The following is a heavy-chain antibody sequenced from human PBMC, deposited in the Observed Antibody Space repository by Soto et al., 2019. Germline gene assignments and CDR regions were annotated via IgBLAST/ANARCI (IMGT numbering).Heavy chain of an antibody. J-gene: IGHJ4*02. CDR1: GGTFSSYT. D-gene: IGHD3-10*01. V-gene: IGHV1-69*08. CDR2: IIPILGIA. Sequence: QVQLVQSGAEVKKPGSSVKVSCKASGGTFSSYTISWVRQAPGQGLEWMGRIIPILGIANYAQKFQGRVTITADKSPSTAYMELSSLRSEDTAVYYCARDPLITMVRGVRFDYWGQGTLVTVSS. CDR3: ARDPLITMVRGVRFDY.